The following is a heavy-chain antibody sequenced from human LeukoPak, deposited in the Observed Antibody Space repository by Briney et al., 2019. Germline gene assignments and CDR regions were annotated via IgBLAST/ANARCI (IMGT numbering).Heavy chain of an antibody. J-gene: IGHJ3*02. CDR2: ISSSSSYI. V-gene: IGHV3-21*01. CDR3: ASRLPWHIVVVTATDAFDI. Sequence: GGSLRLSCAASGFTFSSYSMNWVRQAPGKGLEWVSSISSSSSYIYYADSVKGRFTISRANAKNSLYLQMNSLRAEDTAVYYCASRLPWHIVVVTATDAFDIWGQGTMVTVSS. D-gene: IGHD2-21*02. CDR1: GFTFSSYS.